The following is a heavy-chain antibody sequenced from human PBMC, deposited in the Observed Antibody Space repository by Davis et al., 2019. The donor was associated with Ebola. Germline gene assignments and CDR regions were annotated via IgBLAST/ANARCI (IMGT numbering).Heavy chain of an antibody. V-gene: IGHV3-23*01. Sequence: PGGSLRLSCAASGFTFSSYGMHWVRQAPGKGLEWVSAISGSGGSTYYADSVKGRFTISRDNSKNTLYLQMNSLRAEDTAVYYCAKDGRGVNPSDYWGQGTLVTVSS. D-gene: IGHD1-14*01. CDR2: ISGSGGST. CDR1: GFTFSSYG. J-gene: IGHJ4*02. CDR3: AKDGRGVNPSDY.